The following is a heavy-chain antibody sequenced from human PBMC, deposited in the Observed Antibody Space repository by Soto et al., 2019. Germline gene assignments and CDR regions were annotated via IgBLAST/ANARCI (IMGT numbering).Heavy chain of an antibody. V-gene: IGHV1-18*04. Sequence: ASVQVSCKAAAYTFTSYGISGVRQAPGQGLEWMGWISAYNANTNYAQTLQGRVTMTTDTSTSTAYMELRSLRAADTAVYYCARDRPHYGIDVWGQGTTVTVSS. CDR1: AYTFTSYG. CDR2: ISAYNANT. CDR3: ARDRPHYGIDV. J-gene: IGHJ6*02.